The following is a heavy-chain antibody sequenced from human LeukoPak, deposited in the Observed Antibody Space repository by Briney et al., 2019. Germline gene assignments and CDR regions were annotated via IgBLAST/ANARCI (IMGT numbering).Heavy chain of an antibody. CDR2: IYHSGST. Sequence: SGTLSLTCAVSGGSISSSNWWSWVRQPPGKGLEWIGEIYHSGSTNYNPSLKRRVTISVDKSKNQFSLKLSSVTAADTAVYYCARADRSSGWYYFDYWGQGTLVTVSS. D-gene: IGHD6-19*01. J-gene: IGHJ4*02. CDR1: GGSISSSNW. V-gene: IGHV4-4*02. CDR3: ARADRSSGWYYFDY.